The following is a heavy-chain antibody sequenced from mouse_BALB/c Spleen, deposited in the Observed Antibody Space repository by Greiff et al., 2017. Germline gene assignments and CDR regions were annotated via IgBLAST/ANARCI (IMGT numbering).Heavy chain of an antibody. V-gene: IGHV6-6*02. CDR1: GFTFSNYW. D-gene: IGHD1-1*01. CDR3: TRGYYGSSYYAMDY. J-gene: IGHJ4*01. Sequence: EVMLVESGGGLVQPGGSMKLSCVASGFTFSNYWMNWVRQSPEKGLEWVAEIRLKSNNYATHYAESVKGRFTISRDDSKSSVYLQMNNLRAEDTGIYYCTRGYYGSSYYAMDYWGQGTSVTVSS. CDR2: IRLKSNNYAT.